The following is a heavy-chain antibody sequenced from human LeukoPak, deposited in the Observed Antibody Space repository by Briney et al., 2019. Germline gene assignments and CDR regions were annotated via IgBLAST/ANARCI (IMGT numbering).Heavy chain of an antibody. V-gene: IGHV4-34*01. D-gene: IGHD5-24*01. CDR1: GGSFSGYY. CDR2: INHSGST. Sequence: SETLSLTCAVYGGSFSGYYWSWIRQPPGKGLEWIGEINHSGSTNYNPSLKSRVTISVDTSKNQFSLKLSSVTAADTAVYYCARRGYGYNLRIDYWGQGTLVTVSS. CDR3: ARRGYGYNLRIDY. J-gene: IGHJ4*02.